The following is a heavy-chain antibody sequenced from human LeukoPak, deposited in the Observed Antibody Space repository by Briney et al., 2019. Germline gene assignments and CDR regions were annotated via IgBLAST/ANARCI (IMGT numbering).Heavy chain of an antibody. CDR1: GFTFGDYA. D-gene: IGHD5-12*01. CDR3: TRDRVDIVATTIYYYYYMDV. V-gene: IGHV3-49*03. Sequence: GGSLRLSCTASGFTFGDYAMSWFRQAPGKGLEWAGFIRSKAYGGTTEYAASMKGRFTISRDDSKSIAYLQMNSLKTEDTAVYYCTRDRVDIVATTIYYYYYMDVWGKETTVTVSS. CDR2: IRSKAYGGTT. J-gene: IGHJ6*03.